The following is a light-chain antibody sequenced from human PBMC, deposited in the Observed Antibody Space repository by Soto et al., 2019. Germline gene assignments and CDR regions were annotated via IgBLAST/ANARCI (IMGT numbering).Light chain of an antibody. J-gene: IGKJ4*01. CDR1: QSISSW. V-gene: IGKV1-5*03. Sequence: DIQLTQSPSTLSASVGDRATITCRAIQSISSWLAWYQQKPGKAPKLLVYKASSLESGVPSRFSGSGSGTEFTLTISTLQPDDFATYYCQQYEAYPLTFGGGTKVEI. CDR3: QQYEAYPLT. CDR2: KAS.